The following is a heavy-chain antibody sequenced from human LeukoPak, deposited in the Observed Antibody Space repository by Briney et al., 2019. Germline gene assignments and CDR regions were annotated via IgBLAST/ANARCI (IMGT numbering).Heavy chain of an antibody. D-gene: IGHD4-17*01. CDR3: ARVDYGDYSKDFDY. Sequence: PSETLSLTCTVSGGSISSSSYYWGWIRQPPGKGLEWIGEINHSGSTNYNPSLKSRVTMSVDTSKNQFSLKVNSMTAADTAVYYCARVDYGDYSKDFDYWGQGTLVTVSS. CDR2: INHSGST. CDR1: GGSISSSSYY. V-gene: IGHV4-39*07. J-gene: IGHJ4*02.